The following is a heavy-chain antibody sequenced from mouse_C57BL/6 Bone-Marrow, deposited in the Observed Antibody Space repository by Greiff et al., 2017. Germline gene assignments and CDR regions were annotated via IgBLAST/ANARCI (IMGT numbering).Heavy chain of an antibody. CDR1: GYTFTSYG. CDR2: IYPRSGNP. CDR3: ARYGTSRAMDY. Sequence: QVQLKESGAELARPGASVKLSCKASGYTFTSYGISWVKQRTGQGLEWIGEIYPRSGNPYYNEKFKGKATLTADKSSSTAYMELRSLTSEDSAVYFCARYGTSRAMDYWGQGTSVTVSS. D-gene: IGHD1-1*01. V-gene: IGHV1-81*01. J-gene: IGHJ4*01.